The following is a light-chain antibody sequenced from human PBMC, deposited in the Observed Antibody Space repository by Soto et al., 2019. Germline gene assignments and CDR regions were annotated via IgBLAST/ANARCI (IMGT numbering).Light chain of an antibody. CDR2: WAS. CDR3: QQSYSTTWT. CDR1: QPVLFSSNNKNY. J-gene: IGKJ1*01. Sequence: DIVMTQSPDSLAVSLGERATINCKSSQPVLFSSNNKNYLAWYQQKPGQPPKLLIYWASTRESGVPDRFSGSGSGTDFTLTISSLQAEDFATYSCQQSYSTTWTFGQGTKVEIQ. V-gene: IGKV4-1*01.